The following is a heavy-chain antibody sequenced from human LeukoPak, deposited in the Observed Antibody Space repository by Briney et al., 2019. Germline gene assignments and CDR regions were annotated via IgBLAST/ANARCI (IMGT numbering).Heavy chain of an antibody. V-gene: IGHV4-30-2*01. D-gene: IGHD4-17*01. CDR2: IYHSGST. Sequence: SQTLSLTCAVSGGSISSGGYSWSWIRQPPGKGLEWIGYIYHSGSTYYNPSLKSRVTISVDRSKNQFSLKLSSVTAADTAVYYCARVGKDYGDYVGAFDIWGQGTTVTVSS. CDR3: ARVGKDYGDYVGAFDI. J-gene: IGHJ3*02. CDR1: GGSISSGGYS.